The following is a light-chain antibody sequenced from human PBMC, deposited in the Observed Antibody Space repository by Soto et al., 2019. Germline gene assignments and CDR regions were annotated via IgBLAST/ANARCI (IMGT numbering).Light chain of an antibody. CDR3: QAYDSSLSGFYV. V-gene: IGLV2-14*01. J-gene: IGLJ1*01. CDR1: SSDVGGYNY. CDR2: EVS. Sequence: QSALTQPASVSGSPGQSITISCTGTSSDVGGYNYVSWYQQHPGKAPKLLIYEVSHRPSGVSNRFSGSKSGTSASLAITGLQAEDEDDYYCQAYDSSLSGFYVFGTGTKVTVL.